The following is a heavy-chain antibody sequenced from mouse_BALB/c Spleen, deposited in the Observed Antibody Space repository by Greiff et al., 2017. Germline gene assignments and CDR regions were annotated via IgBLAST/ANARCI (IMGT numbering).Heavy chain of an antibody. V-gene: IGHV1-39*01. J-gene: IGHJ2*01. CDR2: INPYYGST. D-gene: IGHD2-1*01. CDR1: GYSFTDYI. CDR3: ARSRGNSYFDY. Sequence: VQLQQTGPELVKPGASVKISCKASGYSFTDYIMLWVKQSHGKSLEWIGNINPYYGSTSYNLKFKGKATLTVDKSSSTAYMQLSSLTSEDSAVYYCARSRGNSYFDYWGQGTTLTVSS.